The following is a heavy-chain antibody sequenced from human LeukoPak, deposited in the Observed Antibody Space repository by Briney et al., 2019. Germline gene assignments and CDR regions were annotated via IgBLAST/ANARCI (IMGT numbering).Heavy chain of an antibody. CDR3: TRMITGHDY. D-gene: IGHD3-16*01. CDR2: INHSGYT. Sequence: PSETLSLTCAVSGVSFNDYYWSWVRQTPGKGLEWIGDINHSGYTNDSPSLKSRVTLSIDTSRKQFSLNLRSVTVADTGIYYCTRMITGHDYWGQGTLVTVSS. J-gene: IGHJ4*02. CDR1: GVSFNDYY. V-gene: IGHV4-34*01.